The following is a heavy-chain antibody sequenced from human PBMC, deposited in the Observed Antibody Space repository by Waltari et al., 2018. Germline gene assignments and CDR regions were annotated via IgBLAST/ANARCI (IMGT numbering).Heavy chain of an antibody. CDR3: AKYDFWTGYSFDC. CDR1: GCGFSTKW. V-gene: IGHV3-7*01. J-gene: IGHJ4*02. Sequence: EVQLVESGGGLVQVGGSLRLSCVASGCGFSTKWMSWVRQAPGKGLEWLANINQDGSEKYSVDSVKGRFTISRDNAKNSLFLQMNSLRAEDTAVYYCAKYDFWTGYSFDCWGQGTLVTVSS. D-gene: IGHD3-3*01. CDR2: INQDGSEK.